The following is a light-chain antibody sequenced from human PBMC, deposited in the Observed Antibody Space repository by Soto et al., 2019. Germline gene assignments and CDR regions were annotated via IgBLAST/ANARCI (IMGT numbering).Light chain of an antibody. CDR1: QSISGW. Sequence: DIQMTQSPSTLSASVGDRVTLTCRASQSISGWLAWYQQKPGQAPKLLIYDASSLESGVPSRFSGSGSGTEFTLTISSLQPDDFATYYCQQYNSYSHTFGQGTKVDIK. CDR2: DAS. CDR3: QQYNSYSHT. V-gene: IGKV1-5*01. J-gene: IGKJ1*01.